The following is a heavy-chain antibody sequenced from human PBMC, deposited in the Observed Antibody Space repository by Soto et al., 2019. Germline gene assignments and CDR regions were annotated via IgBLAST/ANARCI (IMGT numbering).Heavy chain of an antibody. J-gene: IGHJ6*02. CDR2: ISNDGSNK. V-gene: IGHV3-30*03. CDR1: GFSFSTYG. Sequence: GGSLRLSCAASGFSFSTYGMHWVRQAPGKGLEWVAFISNDGSNKYYADSVKGRFTISRDNSKNTLYLQMNSLRAEDTAVYYCARDRYSYYDFWSGSLPYYYYGMDVWGQGTTVTVSS. CDR3: ARDRYSYYDFWSGSLPYYYYGMDV. D-gene: IGHD3-3*01.